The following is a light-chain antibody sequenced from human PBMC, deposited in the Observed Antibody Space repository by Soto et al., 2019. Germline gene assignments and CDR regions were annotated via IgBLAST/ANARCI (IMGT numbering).Light chain of an antibody. CDR2: AAS. J-gene: IGKJ1*01. Sequence: DIQLTQSPSFLSASVGDRVTITCQASQNINNYLGWFQLKPGKAPKRLIYAASRLQSGVPSRFSGSGSETEFTLTISSLQPEDFATYFCLQHNVYPWTFGQGTKVDI. V-gene: IGKV1-17*01. CDR3: LQHNVYPWT. CDR1: QNINNY.